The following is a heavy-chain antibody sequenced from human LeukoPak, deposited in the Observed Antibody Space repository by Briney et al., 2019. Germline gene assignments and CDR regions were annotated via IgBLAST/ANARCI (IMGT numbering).Heavy chain of an antibody. D-gene: IGHD3-3*01. V-gene: IGHV4-38-2*02. CDR2: IYHSGST. CDR3: AAYYDFWSGYFYYYYYIDV. CDR1: GYSISSGYY. Sequence: PSETLSLTCTVSGYSISSGYYWGWIRQPPGKELEWIGSIYHSGSTYYNPSLKSRVTISVDTSKNQFSLKLSSVTAVDTAVYYCAAYYDFWSGYFYYYYYIDVWGKGTTVTLSS. J-gene: IGHJ6*03.